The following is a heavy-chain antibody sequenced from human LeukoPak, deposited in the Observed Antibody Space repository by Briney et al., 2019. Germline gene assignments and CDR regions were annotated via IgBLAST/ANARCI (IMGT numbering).Heavy chain of an antibody. V-gene: IGHV5-51*01. CDR1: GYSFTSYW. D-gene: IGHD3-10*01. Sequence: GESLEISCKGSGYSFTSYWIGWVRQMPGKGLEWMGIIYPGDSDTRYSPSFQGQVTISADKSISTAYLQWSSLKASDTAMYYCARQGIHWYGGGAVDYWGQGTLVTVSS. CDR3: ARQGIHWYGGGAVDY. J-gene: IGHJ4*02. CDR2: IYPGDSDT.